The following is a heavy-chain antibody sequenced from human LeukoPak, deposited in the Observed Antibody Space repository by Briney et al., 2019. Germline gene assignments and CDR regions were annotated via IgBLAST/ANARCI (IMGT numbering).Heavy chain of an antibody. CDR2: ISYDGSNK. CDR3: AKDRTPYSSSSNALH. CDR1: GFTFSSYG. Sequence: GGSLRLSCAAPGFTFSSYGMHWVRQAPGKGLEWVAVISYDGSNKYYADSVKGRFTISRDNSKNTLYLQMNSLRAEDTAVYYCAKDRTPYSSSSNALHWGQGTLVTVSS. J-gene: IGHJ4*02. D-gene: IGHD6-6*01. V-gene: IGHV3-30*18.